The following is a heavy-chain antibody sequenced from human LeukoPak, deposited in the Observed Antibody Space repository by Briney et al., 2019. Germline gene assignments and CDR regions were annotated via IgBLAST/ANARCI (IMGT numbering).Heavy chain of an antibody. CDR3: ARDRPTGRSRGVVVQ. CDR2: ISSGGTYI. D-gene: IGHD2-15*01. CDR1: GFTFDTYA. J-gene: IGHJ4*02. V-gene: IGHV3-21*01. Sequence: GASLRLSCAASGFTFDTYAMTWVRQAPGKGLEWVSSISSGGTYIYYAESVRGRSTISRDNTKNFLYLQLSTLRVEDTAVYYCARDRPTGRSRGVVVQWGRGTLVTVSS.